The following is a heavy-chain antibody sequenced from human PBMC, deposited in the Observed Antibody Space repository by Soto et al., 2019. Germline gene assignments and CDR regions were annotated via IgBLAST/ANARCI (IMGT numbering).Heavy chain of an antibody. Sequence: EASVKVSCKVSGYTLTELSMHWVRQAPGKGLEWMGGFDPEDGETIYAQKFQGRVTMTEDTSTDTAYMELSSLRSEDTAVYYCATDRPGYYDSSGYYYRSYYFDYWGQGTLVTVSS. CDR1: GYTLTELS. CDR2: FDPEDGET. CDR3: ATDRPGYYDSSGYYYRSYYFDY. D-gene: IGHD3-22*01. V-gene: IGHV1-24*01. J-gene: IGHJ4*02.